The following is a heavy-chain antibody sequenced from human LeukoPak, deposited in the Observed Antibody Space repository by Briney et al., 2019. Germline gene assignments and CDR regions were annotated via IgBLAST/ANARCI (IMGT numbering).Heavy chain of an antibody. V-gene: IGHV4-39*07. J-gene: IGHJ4*02. Sequence: SETLSLTCTVSGGSIRSSSYYWGWIRQPPGKGLEWIGCIYYTGSTYYNPSLKSRVTISVDTSKNQFSLKLSSVTAADTAVYYCARVIGRDLYYGSGSYYAHDYWGQGTLVTVSS. CDR3: ARVIGRDLYYGSGSYYAHDY. D-gene: IGHD3-10*01. CDR2: IYYTGST. CDR1: GGSIRSSSYY.